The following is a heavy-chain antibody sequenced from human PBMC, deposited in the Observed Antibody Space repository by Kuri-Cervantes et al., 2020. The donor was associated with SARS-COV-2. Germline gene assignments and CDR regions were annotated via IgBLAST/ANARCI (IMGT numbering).Heavy chain of an antibody. V-gene: IGHV3-9*01. CDR3: AKDMESGGSYSTFDY. D-gene: IGHD2-15*01. Sequence: SLKISCAASGFTFDDYAMHWVRQAPGKGLEWVSGISWNSGSIGYADSVKGRFTISRDNAKNSLYLQMNSLRAEDTALYYCAKDMESGGSYSTFDYWGQGTLFTVSS. CDR1: GFTFDDYA. CDR2: ISWNSGSI. J-gene: IGHJ4*02.